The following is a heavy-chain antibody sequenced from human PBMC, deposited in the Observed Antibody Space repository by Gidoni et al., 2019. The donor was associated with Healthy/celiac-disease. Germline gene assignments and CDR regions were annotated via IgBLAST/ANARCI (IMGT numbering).Heavy chain of an antibody. Sequence: QVQLVQSGAEVKKPGASVKVSCKASGYTFIGYYMHWVRQAPGQGLEWMGWINPNSGGTNYAQKFQGRVTMTRDTSISTAYMELSRLRSDDTAVYYRARGGGIVVVPAASFDPWGQGTLVTVSS. CDR2: INPNSGGT. V-gene: IGHV1-2*02. CDR1: GYTFIGYY. CDR3: ARGGGIVVVPAASFDP. J-gene: IGHJ5*02. D-gene: IGHD2-2*01.